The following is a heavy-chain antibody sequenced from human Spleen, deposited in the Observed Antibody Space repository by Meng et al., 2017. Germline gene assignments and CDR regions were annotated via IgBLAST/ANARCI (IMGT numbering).Heavy chain of an antibody. D-gene: IGHD6-13*01. CDR2: INPKSGDT. CDR3: ARDEDISAAGKLFGDY. J-gene: IGHJ4*01. CDR1: GYTFPDYY. Sequence: QVRLMHPWAEVKKPGASVRVSCKASGYTFPDYYLHWVRRAPGQGLEWMRLINPKSGDTHYAQKFQGRVTMTGDTSISTAYMELSGLRSDDTAMYYCARDEDISAAGKLFGDYWGHGTLVTVPS. V-gene: IGHV1-2*06.